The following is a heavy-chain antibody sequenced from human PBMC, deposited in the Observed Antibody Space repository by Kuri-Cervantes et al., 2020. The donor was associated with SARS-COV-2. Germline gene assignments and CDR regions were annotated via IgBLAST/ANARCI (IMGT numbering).Heavy chain of an antibody. Sequence: SETLSLTCAVYGGSFSGYYWSWIRQPPGKGLEWIGEINHSGSTNYNPSLKSRVSISVDTSKNQFSLRLSSVTAADTAVYYCARLGSGRPGIDFWGQGTLVTVSS. D-gene: IGHD6-19*01. J-gene: IGHJ4*02. CDR1: GGSFSGYY. CDR3: ARLGSGRPGIDF. V-gene: IGHV4-34*01. CDR2: INHSGST.